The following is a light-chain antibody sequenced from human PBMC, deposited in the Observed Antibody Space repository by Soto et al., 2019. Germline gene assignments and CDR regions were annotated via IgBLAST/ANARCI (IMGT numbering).Light chain of an antibody. J-gene: IGKJ1*01. CDR2: GAS. V-gene: IGKV3-20*01. Sequence: EIVLTQSPGTLSLSPGDRATLSCRASQSVSSNFLAWYQQKPGQAPRLLIYGASIRATGIPDRFSGSGSGTDFTLTIRSLEPGDFAMYFCHQYGSSPRTFGQGTKVEIK. CDR1: QSVSSNF. CDR3: HQYGSSPRT.